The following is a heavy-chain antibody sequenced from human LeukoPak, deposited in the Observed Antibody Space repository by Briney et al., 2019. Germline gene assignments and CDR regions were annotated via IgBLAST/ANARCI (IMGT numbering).Heavy chain of an antibody. CDR3: ARGLGGDQGYFDL. CDR2: INSDGSST. CDR1: GFTFSSYW. V-gene: IGHV3-74*01. D-gene: IGHD3-10*01. J-gene: IGHJ2*01. Sequence: GGSLRLSCAASGFTFSSYWMHWVRQAPGKGLVWVSRINSDGSSTSYADSVKGRFTISRDNAKNSLCLQMNSLRTEDTALYYCARGLGGDQGYFDLWGRGTLATVSS.